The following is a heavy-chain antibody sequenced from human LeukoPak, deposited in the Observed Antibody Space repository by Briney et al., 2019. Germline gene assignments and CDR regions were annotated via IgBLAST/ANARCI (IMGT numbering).Heavy chain of an antibody. J-gene: IGHJ5*02. Sequence: GGSLRLSCAASGFTFSNYAMSWVRQAPGKGLEWVSSISGSGISPYYADSVKGRFTISRDKSENTPYLQMNSLRAEDTAVYYCAKVSRQERLAGFDPWGQGILVTVSS. D-gene: IGHD2-15*01. CDR3: AKVSRQERLAGFDP. CDR1: GFTFSNYA. V-gene: IGHV3-23*01. CDR2: ISGSGISP.